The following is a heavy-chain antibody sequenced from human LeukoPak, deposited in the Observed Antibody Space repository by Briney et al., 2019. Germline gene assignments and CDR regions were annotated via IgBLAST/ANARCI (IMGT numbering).Heavy chain of an antibody. J-gene: IGHJ4*02. D-gene: IGHD5-24*01. CDR1: GFTFSSYA. CDR2: ISSGGGTT. Sequence: GGSLRLSCAASGFTFSSYAMSWVRQAPGKGLEWVSAISSGGGTTYFADSVKGRFTISRDNSKNTLYLQMNSLRDEDTAVYYCAKDSKWLQLTVDYWGQGTLVTVSS. V-gene: IGHV3-23*01. CDR3: AKDSKWLQLTVDY.